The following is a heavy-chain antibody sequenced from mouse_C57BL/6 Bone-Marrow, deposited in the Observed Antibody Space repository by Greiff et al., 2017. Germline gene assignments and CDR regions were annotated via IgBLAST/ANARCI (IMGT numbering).Heavy chain of an antibody. CDR3: ARGVITTVVALDY. J-gene: IGHJ2*01. Sequence: VHVKQSGAELVKPGASVKLSCTASGFNIKDYYMHWVKQRTEQGLEWIGRIDPEDGETKYAPKFQGKATITADTSSNTAYLQLGSLTSEDTAVYYWARGVITTVVALDYWGQGTTLTVSS. CDR2: IDPEDGET. CDR1: GFNIKDYY. D-gene: IGHD1-1*01. V-gene: IGHV14-2*01.